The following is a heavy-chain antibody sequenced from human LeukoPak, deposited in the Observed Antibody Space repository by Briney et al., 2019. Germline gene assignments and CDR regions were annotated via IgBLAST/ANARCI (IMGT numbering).Heavy chain of an antibody. CDR3: ARDPTVTRHDY. Sequence: ASVKVSCKASGYAFTGYYLHWVRHAPGQGLEWMGWINPNSGGTNYAQEFQGRVTMTRDTSISTAYMELSRLRSDDTAVYYCARDPTVTRHDYWGQGTLVTVSS. CDR1: GYAFTGYY. D-gene: IGHD4-17*01. V-gene: IGHV1-2*02. J-gene: IGHJ4*02. CDR2: INPNSGGT.